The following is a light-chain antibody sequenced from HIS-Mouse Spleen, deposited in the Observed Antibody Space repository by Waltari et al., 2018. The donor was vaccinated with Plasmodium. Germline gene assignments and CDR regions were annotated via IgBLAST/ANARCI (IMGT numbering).Light chain of an antibody. CDR1: SSNVGGYNY. J-gene: IGLJ2*01. V-gene: IGLV2-14*03. Sequence: QSALPQPASVSGSPGQSITISCTGTSSNVGGYNYVSWYQQHPVNAPKLMIYDVSTRPSGVSNRFAGSKSGNTASLTISGLQAEDEADYYCSSYTSSSTLVFGGGTKLTVL. CDR3: SSYTSSSTLV. CDR2: DVS.